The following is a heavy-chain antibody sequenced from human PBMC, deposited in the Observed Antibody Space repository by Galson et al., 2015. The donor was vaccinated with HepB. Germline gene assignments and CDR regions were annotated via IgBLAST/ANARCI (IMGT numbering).Heavy chain of an antibody. J-gene: IGHJ5*02. D-gene: IGHD3-10*01. CDR2: IYWDDDK. CDR1: GFSLSTSGVG. CDR3: VHRRGGEARGVQNWFDP. V-gene: IGHV2-5*02. Sequence: PALVKPTQTLTLTCTFSGFSLSTSGVGVGWIRQPPGKALEWLALIYWDDDKRYSPSLKSRLTITRDTSKNQVVLTMTNMDPVDTATYYCVHRRGGEARGVQNWFDPWGQGTLVTVSS.